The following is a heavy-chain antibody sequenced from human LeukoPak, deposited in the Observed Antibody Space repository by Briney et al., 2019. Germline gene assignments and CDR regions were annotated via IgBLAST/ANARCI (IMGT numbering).Heavy chain of an antibody. CDR1: GGSITSSSYY. CDR3: ARSARIAARPQNFDY. CDR2: IYNGEST. J-gene: IGHJ4*02. Sequence: SETLSLTCTVSGGSITSSSYYWGWIRQPPGKGLEWIGNIYNGESTYYNPSLKSRLTISVDTSENQFSLKLRSVTAADTAVYFCARSARIAARPQNFDYWGQGTLVPVSS. V-gene: IGHV4-39*01. D-gene: IGHD6-6*01.